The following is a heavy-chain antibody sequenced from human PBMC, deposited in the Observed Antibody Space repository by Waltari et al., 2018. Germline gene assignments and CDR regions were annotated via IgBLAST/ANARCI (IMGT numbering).Heavy chain of an antibody. J-gene: IGHJ5*02. CDR1: GYTFTNYW. D-gene: IGHD5-12*01. CDR2: IYPGDSDT. Sequence: EVQLVQSGAEAKKPGESLKISCQASGYTFTNYWIGWVRQMPGKGLGWMGIIYPGDSDTTYSPSFEGQVTISVDKSISISYLQWTSLKASDTAMYYCVRQVGTNWLDPWGQGTLVTVSS. V-gene: IGHV5-51*01. CDR3: VRQVGTNWLDP.